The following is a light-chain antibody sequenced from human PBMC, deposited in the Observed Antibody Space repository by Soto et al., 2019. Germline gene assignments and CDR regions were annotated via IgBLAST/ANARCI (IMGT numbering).Light chain of an antibody. CDR3: QQANSFPIT. Sequence: DIQMTQSPSSVSASVGDTVTITCRASQDISRWLVWYQQKPGKAPKVLLYTAFTLENGVPSRFSGSGSGTDFTLTISSLQPEDFATYYCQQANSFPITFGQGTRLEIK. CDR2: TAF. J-gene: IGKJ5*01. V-gene: IGKV1D-12*01. CDR1: QDISRW.